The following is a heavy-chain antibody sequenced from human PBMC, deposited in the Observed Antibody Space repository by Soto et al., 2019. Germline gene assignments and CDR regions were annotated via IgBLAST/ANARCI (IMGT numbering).Heavy chain of an antibody. CDR3: ARGDSSGYYTPGTALDY. CDR1: GFTFSTYD. Sequence: QVQLVESGGCVVQPGRSLRLSCVASGFTFSTYDMHWVRQAPGKGLEWVTVILFDGSNKYYVDSVKGRFTISRDNSKNTLYLQMNSLRAEDTAVYYCARGDSSGYYTPGTALDYWGQGTLVTVSS. D-gene: IGHD3-22*01. CDR2: ILFDGSNK. V-gene: IGHV3-33*01. J-gene: IGHJ4*02.